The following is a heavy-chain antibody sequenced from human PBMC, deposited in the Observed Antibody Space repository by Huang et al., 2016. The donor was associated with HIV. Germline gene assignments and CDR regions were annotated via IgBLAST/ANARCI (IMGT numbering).Heavy chain of an antibody. CDR2: MSWDSGSR. CDR3: AKDIKPTLYYGMDV. V-gene: IGHV3-9*01. Sequence: EVQLVESGGGLVQPGRSLRLSCAASGFTFDDYAMHWGRQAPGKGVECVSGMSWDSGSRGYADSVKGRFTISRDNAKKSLYLQMNSLRAEDTALYYWAKDIKPTLYYGMDVWGQGTTVTVSS. J-gene: IGHJ6*02. CDR1: GFTFDDYA.